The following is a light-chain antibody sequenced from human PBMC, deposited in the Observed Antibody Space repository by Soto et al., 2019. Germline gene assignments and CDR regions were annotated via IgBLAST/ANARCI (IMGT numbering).Light chain of an antibody. CDR2: AVS. CDR1: QNISSY. V-gene: IGKV1-39*01. Sequence: DIQMTQSPSSLSASIGDRVTITCRASQNISSYLNWYQQKPGKAPKLLIYAVSSLQGGVPSRFSGSGSGTDFTLTISSLQPEDFATYYCQQSYITPRNFGPGTRVDVK. CDR3: QQSYITPRN. J-gene: IGKJ3*01.